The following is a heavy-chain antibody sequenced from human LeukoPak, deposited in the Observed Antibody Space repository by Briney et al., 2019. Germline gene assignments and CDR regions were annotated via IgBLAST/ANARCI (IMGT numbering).Heavy chain of an antibody. CDR1: NGSISNYL. D-gene: IGHD3-16*01. V-gene: IGHV4-59*01. CDR3: ARGQAGSLRLGTPGHYFDY. CDR2: IYQSSST. J-gene: IGHJ4*02. Sequence: SETLSLTCSVSNGSISNYLWTWIRQPPGKGLEWFGYIYQSSSTHYNPSLKGRVTMSGDTSKKQFSLKLTSLTAADTAVYFCARGQAGSLRLGTPGHYFDYWGQGTLVTVSS.